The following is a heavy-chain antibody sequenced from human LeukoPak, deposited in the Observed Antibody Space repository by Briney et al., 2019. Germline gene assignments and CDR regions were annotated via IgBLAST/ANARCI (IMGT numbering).Heavy chain of an antibody. CDR2: IKQDGSEK. CDR1: GFTFSSYW. V-gene: IGHV3-7*01. J-gene: IGHJ6*03. D-gene: IGHD2-2*02. Sequence: GGSLRLSCAASGFTFSSYWMSWVRQAPGKGLEWVANIKQDGSEKYYVDSVKGRFTISRDNAKNSLYLQMNSLRAEDTAVYYCARETSKYCSSTSCYKYYYYYYMDVWGKGTTVTVSS. CDR3: ARETSKYCSSTSCYKYYYYYYMDV.